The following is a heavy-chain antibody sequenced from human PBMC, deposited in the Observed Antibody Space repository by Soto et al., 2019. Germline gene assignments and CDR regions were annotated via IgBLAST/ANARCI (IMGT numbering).Heavy chain of an antibody. CDR1: GGTFSSYT. CDR2: IIPILGIA. D-gene: IGHD4-17*01. V-gene: IGHV1-69*02. J-gene: IGHJ4*02. CDR3: ARTPNVYGDYVFDY. Sequence: QVQLVQSGAEVKKPGSSVKVSCKASGGTFSSYTISWVRQAPGQGLEWMGRIIPILGIANYAQKFQGRVTITAAKSTRTAYMELSSLRSEDTAVYYCARTPNVYGDYVFDYWGQGTLVTVSS.